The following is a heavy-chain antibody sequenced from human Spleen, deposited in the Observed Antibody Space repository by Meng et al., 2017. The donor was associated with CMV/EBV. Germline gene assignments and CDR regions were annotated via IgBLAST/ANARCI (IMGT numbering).Heavy chain of an antibody. CDR1: GGSISSSHW. CDR3: ARIVAVAGIFDY. J-gene: IGHJ4*02. V-gene: IGHV4-4*01. Sequence: CAVSGGSISSSHWWIWLRQPPGKGLEWIGEIYHTGNTNYNPSLKSRVSMSVDNSKNQFSLKLNSVTAADTAVYFCARIVAVAGIFDYWGQGALVTVSS. D-gene: IGHD6-19*01. CDR2: IYHTGNT.